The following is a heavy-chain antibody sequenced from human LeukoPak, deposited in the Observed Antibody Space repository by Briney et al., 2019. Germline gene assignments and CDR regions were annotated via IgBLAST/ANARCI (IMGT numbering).Heavy chain of an antibody. CDR1: GFTFSSYG. CDR2: IRYDGSNK. Sequence: LPGGSLRLSCAASGFTFSSYGMHWVRQAPGKGLEWVAFIRYDGSNKYYADSVKGRFTISRDNSKNTLYLQMNSLRAEDTAVYYCAKDWAIAGSYYCMDVWGKGTTVTISS. D-gene: IGHD2-2*01. CDR3: AKDWAIAGSYYCMDV. V-gene: IGHV3-30*02. J-gene: IGHJ6*03.